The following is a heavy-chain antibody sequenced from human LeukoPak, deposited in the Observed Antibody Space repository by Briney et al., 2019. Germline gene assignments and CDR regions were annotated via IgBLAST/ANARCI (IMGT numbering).Heavy chain of an antibody. CDR3: ARLGGSGSYLGFDP. CDR1: GDSISSNTYY. J-gene: IGHJ5*02. D-gene: IGHD3-10*01. V-gene: IGHV4-39*01. CDR2: IYYSGST. Sequence: SETLSLTCTVSGDSISSNTYYWGWIRQPPGKGLEWIAHIYYSGSTYYNPSLKSRVTISVDTSKTQFSLKLSSMTAADTAVYYCARLGGSGSYLGFDPWGQGTLVTVSS.